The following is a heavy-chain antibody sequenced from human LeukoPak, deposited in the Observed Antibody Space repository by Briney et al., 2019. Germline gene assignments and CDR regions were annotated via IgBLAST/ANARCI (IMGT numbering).Heavy chain of an antibody. V-gene: IGHV3-23*01. CDR2: ISGSGGST. CDR1: GFTFSSYA. D-gene: IGHD2-2*02. CDR3: AKLQSSTSCYTGYGDCAVDY. Sequence: PGGSLRLSCAASGFTFSSYAMSWVRQAPGKGLEWVSAISGSGGSTYYADSVKGRFTISRDNSKNTLYLQMNSLRAEDTAVYYCAKLQSSTSCYTGYGDCAVDYWGQGTLVTVSS. J-gene: IGHJ4*02.